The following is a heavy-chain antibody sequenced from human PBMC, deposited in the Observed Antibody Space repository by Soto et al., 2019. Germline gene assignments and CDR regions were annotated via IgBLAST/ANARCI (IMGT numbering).Heavy chain of an antibody. V-gene: IGHV4-59*01. Sequence: SETLSLTCTVSGGSISSYYWSWIRQPPGKGLEWIGYIYYSGSTNYNPSLKSRDTISVDTSKNQFSLKLSSVTAADTAVYYCARDNGVAVAGSGYYYGMDVWGQGTTVTVSS. CDR2: IYYSGST. CDR3: ARDNGVAVAGSGYYYGMDV. D-gene: IGHD6-19*01. CDR1: GGSISSYY. J-gene: IGHJ6*02.